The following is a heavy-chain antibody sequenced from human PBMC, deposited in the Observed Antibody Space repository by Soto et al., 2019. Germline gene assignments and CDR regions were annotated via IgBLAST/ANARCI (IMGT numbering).Heavy chain of an antibody. CDR1: GGSISSSSYY. J-gene: IGHJ4*02. CDR3: ARTDTYGNDRY. Sequence: SETLSLTCTVSGGSISSSSYYWGWIRQPPGKGLEWIGSIYYSGSTYYNPSLKSRVTISVDTSKNQFSLKLSSVTAADTAVYYCARTDTYGNDRYWGQGTLVTVSS. CDR2: IYYSGST. V-gene: IGHV4-39*01. D-gene: IGHD4-17*01.